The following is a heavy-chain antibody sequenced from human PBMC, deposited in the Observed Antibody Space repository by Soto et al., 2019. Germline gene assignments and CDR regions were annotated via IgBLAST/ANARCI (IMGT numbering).Heavy chain of an antibody. CDR2: INHSGST. J-gene: IGHJ4*02. Sequence: SETLSLTCAFYCGSFSGYYWSFVRHPPGKGLEWIGEINHSGSTNYNPSLKSRVTISVDTSKNQFSLKLSSVTAADTAVYYCARGELITFGGVIVQPYFDYWGQGTLVTVSS. D-gene: IGHD3-16*02. CDR1: CGSFSGYY. V-gene: IGHV4-34*01. CDR3: ARGELITFGGVIVQPYFDY.